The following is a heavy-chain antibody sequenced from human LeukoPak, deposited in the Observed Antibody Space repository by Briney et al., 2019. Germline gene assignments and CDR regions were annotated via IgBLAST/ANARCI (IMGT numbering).Heavy chain of an antibody. CDR1: GFTFSSYA. CDR3: AKTSTTVTTGNYFDY. V-gene: IGHV3-23*01. J-gene: IGHJ4*02. CDR2: ISGSGGST. Sequence: GGSLRLSCAASGFTFSSYAMSWVRQAPGKGLEWVSAISGSGGSTYYADSVKGRFTISRDNSKNTLYLQTNSLRAEDTAVYYCAKTSTTVTTGNYFDYWGQGTLVTVSS. D-gene: IGHD4-17*01.